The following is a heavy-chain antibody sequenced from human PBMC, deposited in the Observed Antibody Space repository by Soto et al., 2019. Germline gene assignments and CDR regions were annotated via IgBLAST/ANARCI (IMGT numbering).Heavy chain of an antibody. CDR2: IYHSGST. CDR3: ARVPDY. J-gene: IGHJ4*02. CDR1: GGSISSGGYS. Sequence: QLQLQKSGSGLVKPSQTLSLTCAVSGGSISSGGYSWSWIRQPPGKGLEWIGYIYHSGSTYYNPSLKSRVTISVDRSKNQFSLKLSSVTAADPAVYYCARVPDYWGQGTLVTVSS. V-gene: IGHV4-30-2*01.